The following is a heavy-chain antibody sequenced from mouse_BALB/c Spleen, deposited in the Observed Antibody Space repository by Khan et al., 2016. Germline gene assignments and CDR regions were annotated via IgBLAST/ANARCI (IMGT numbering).Heavy chain of an antibody. CDR1: GYTFNNYW. CDR2: ILPGSGNS. Sequence: PLQQSGAELMKPGASVKISCKATGYTFNNYWIEWVKQRPGHGLEWIGDILPGSGNSNYNENLKGKATFTADTSSNTAYMQLSSLTSEDSAVYYCARAWYSMDYWGQGTSVTVSS. CDR3: ARAWYSMDY. V-gene: IGHV1-9*01. J-gene: IGHJ4*01.